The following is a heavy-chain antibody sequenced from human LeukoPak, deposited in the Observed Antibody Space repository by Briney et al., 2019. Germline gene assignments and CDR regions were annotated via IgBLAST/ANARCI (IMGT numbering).Heavy chain of an antibody. CDR3: AKSGYSSSWYIREHNWFDP. J-gene: IGHJ5*02. CDR2: IKQDGSEK. V-gene: IGHV3-7*03. Sequence: GGSLRLSCAASGFTFSSYWMSWVRQAPGKGLEWVANIKQDGSEKYYVDSVKGRFTISRDNAKNSLYLQMNSLRAEDTAVYYCAKSGYSSSWYIREHNWFDPWGRGTLVTVSS. CDR1: GFTFSSYW. D-gene: IGHD6-13*01.